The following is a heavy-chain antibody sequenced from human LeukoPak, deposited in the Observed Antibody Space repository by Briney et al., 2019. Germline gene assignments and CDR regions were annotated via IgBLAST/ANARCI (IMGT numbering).Heavy chain of an antibody. Sequence: GSLRLSCAASGFPFSTYAMSWVRQAPGKGLEWLSTIGGGGRDTFYADSVKGRFTVSRDNSKNTLYLQMSSLRAEDTAVYFCAKNRGANYYNYYMDVWGKGTTVTVSS. CDR3: AKNRGANYYNYYMDV. CDR1: GFPFSTYA. J-gene: IGHJ6*03. D-gene: IGHD4/OR15-4a*01. V-gene: IGHV3-23*01. CDR2: IGGGGRDT.